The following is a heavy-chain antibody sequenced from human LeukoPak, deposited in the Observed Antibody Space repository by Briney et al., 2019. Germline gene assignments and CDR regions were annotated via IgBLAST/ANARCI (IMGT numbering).Heavy chain of an antibody. CDR2: IYTSGST. V-gene: IGHV4-4*07. J-gene: IGHJ4*02. D-gene: IGHD3-3*01. CDR3: ARDGLYGDYCDY. Sequence: SETLSLTCTASGGSISSYYWSWIRQPAGKGLEWIGRIYTSGSTNYNPSLKSRVTMSVDTSKNQFSLKLSSVTAADTAVCYCARDGLYGDYCDYWGQGTLVTVSS. CDR1: GGSISSYY.